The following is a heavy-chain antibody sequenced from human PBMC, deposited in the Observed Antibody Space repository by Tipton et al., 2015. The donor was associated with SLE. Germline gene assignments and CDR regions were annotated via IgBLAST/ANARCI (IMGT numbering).Heavy chain of an antibody. D-gene: IGHD3-22*01. CDR2: IWFDGSNK. V-gene: IGHV3-33*06. CDR1: GFTFSTYG. J-gene: IGHJ3*02. Sequence: SGFTFSTYGMHWVRQVPGKGLEWVAVIWFDGSNKYYADSVKGRFTISRDNSKNTLYLQMNSLRAEDTAVYYCAKDLTMIVGDAFDIWGQGTMVTVSS. CDR3: AKDLTMIVGDAFDI.